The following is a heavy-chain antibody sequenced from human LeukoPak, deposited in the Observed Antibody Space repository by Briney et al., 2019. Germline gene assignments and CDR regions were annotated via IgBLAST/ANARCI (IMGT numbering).Heavy chain of an antibody. V-gene: IGHV1-18*01. Sequence: ASVKVSCKASGYTFTSYGISWVRQAPGQGLEWMGWISAYNGNTNYAQKLQGRVTMTTDTSTSTAYMELRSLRSDDTAVYYCARDHKPYSSGWGEYYFDYWGQGTLVTVSS. J-gene: IGHJ4*02. CDR3: ARDHKPYSSGWGEYYFDY. CDR1: GYTFTSYG. CDR2: ISAYNGNT. D-gene: IGHD6-19*01.